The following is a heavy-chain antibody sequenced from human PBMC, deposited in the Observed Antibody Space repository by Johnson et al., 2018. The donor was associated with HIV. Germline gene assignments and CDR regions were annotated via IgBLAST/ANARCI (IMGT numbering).Heavy chain of an antibody. CDR1: LFTFSTHA. D-gene: IGHD1-20*01. V-gene: IGHV3-64*01. J-gene: IGHJ3*02. CDR3: TRGIPNLPITGTRGFDI. CDR2: LSSNGVRT. Sequence: VPLVESGGGLVQPGRSLRPSSPSSLFTFSTHALYWVRQAPGKGLDYVTGLSSNGVRTYYANSVKYRFTVPRDSSNNTLYLQMGSLRDEDMAVYYCTRGIPNLPITGTRGFDIWGQGTMVTVSS.